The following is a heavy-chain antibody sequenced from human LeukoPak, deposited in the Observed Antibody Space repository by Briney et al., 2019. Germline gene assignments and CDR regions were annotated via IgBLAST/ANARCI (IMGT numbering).Heavy chain of an antibody. CDR3: ARTDSSSLVSSYYYYYGMDV. D-gene: IGHD6-13*01. Sequence: GASVKVSRKASGYTFTSYDINWVRQATGQGLEWMGWMNPNSGNTGYAQKFQGRVTMTRNTSISTAYMELSSLRSEDTAVYYCARTDSSSLVSSYYYYYGMDVWGQGTTVTVSS. CDR2: MNPNSGNT. CDR1: GYTFTSYD. J-gene: IGHJ6*02. V-gene: IGHV1-8*01.